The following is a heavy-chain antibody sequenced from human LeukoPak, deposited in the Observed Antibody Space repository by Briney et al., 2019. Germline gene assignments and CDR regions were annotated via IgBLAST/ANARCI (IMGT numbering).Heavy chain of an antibody. CDR3: AREGDYVWGSQYYYYYMDV. CDR1: GVTLSSYS. CDR2: ISSISSTI. V-gene: IGHV3-48*01. J-gene: IGHJ6*03. D-gene: IGHD3-16*01. Sequence: PGGSLRLSCAASGVTLSSYSMNWVRQAPGKGLEWVSYISSISSTIYYADSVKGRFTISRDNAKNSLYLQMNSLRAEDTAVYYCAREGDYVWGSQYYYYYMDVWGKGTTVTVSS.